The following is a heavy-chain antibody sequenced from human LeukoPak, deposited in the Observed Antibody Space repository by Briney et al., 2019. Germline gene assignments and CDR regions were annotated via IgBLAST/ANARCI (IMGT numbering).Heavy chain of an antibody. CDR2: MNRDGSEK. D-gene: IGHD3-3*01. Sequence: PGGSLRLSCAASGFTFSSYWMHWVRQAPGKGLEYVATMNRDGSEKYYVDSVKGRFTISRDNSKNSLYLQMDSLRAEDTAVYYCARGIEEWLYLYYWGQGALVTVAS. CDR3: ARGIEEWLYLYY. J-gene: IGHJ4*02. CDR1: GFTFSSYW. V-gene: IGHV3-7*04.